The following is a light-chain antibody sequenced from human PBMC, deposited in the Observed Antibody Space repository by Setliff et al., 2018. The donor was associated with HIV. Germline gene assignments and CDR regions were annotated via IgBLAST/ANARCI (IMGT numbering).Light chain of an antibody. CDR1: SSEVGNYNR. V-gene: IGLV2-18*02. J-gene: IGLJ1*01. Sequence: QSALAQPPSVSGSPGQSVTISCTGTSSEVGNYNRVSWYQQPPGAAPKLIIYEVSNRPSGGPDRFSGSKSGNTASLTISVLQAEDEALSFCSSYTCIITCVFGTGTMSPS. CDR2: EVS. CDR3: SSYTCIITCV.